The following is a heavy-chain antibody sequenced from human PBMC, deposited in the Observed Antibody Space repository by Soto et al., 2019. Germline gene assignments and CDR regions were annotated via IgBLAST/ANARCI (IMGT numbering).Heavy chain of an antibody. CDR1: GYTFTSYY. D-gene: IGHD3-9*01. CDR3: ARSSGYYDILTGPWGAFDI. CDR2: INPSGGST. V-gene: IGHV1-46*01. J-gene: IGHJ3*02. Sequence: ASVKVSCKASGYTFTSYYMHWVRQAPGQGLEWMGIINPSGGSTSYAQKFQGRVTMTRDTSTSTVYMELSSLRSEDTAVYYCARSSGYYDILTGPWGAFDIWGRGTMVTVSS.